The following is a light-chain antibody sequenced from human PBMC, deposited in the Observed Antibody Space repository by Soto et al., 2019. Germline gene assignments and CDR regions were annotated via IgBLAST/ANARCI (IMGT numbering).Light chain of an antibody. V-gene: IGKV1-5*03. J-gene: IGKJ1*01. CDR3: QQYNDNWK. CDR2: KAS. Sequence: DIQMTQSPSTLSASVVGRGTITCLAGHSVSMWLALCEQKPGTAPKLLIYKASTLQSGVPSRFSGRGSGTEFTLTISSLQRDDSATYYCQQYNDNWKFGQGTKV. CDR1: HSVSMW.